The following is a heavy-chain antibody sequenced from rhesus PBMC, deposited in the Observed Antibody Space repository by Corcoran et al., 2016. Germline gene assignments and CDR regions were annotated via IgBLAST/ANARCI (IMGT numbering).Heavy chain of an antibody. J-gene: IGHJ4*01. Sequence: EVQLVESGGGLVQPGGSLRLSCAASGFTFSDYYMSWVDQAPGKGLEWVAAINSVGGRTNYEDAVQGRFTISRDNSKNTLSLQMNSLRAEDTAVYYCAKDLLRYYSGSYYLDYWGQGVLVTVSS. V-gene: IGHV3S5*01. CDR3: AKDLLRYYSGSYYLDY. D-gene: IGHD3-16*01. CDR1: GFTFSDYY. CDR2: INSVGGRT.